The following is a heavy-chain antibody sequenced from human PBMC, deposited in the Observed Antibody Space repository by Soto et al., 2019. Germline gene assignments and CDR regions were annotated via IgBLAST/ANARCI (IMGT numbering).Heavy chain of an antibody. V-gene: IGHV3-23*01. Sequence: EVQLLESGGGLVQPGGSLRLSCAASGFTFSSYAMSWVRQAPGKGLEWVSAISGSGGSTYYADSVKGRFTISRDNSKNTLYLQMNSLRAEDTAVYFCAKDLEYSSSSGDYWGQGTLVTVSS. D-gene: IGHD6-6*01. CDR1: GFTFSSYA. CDR3: AKDLEYSSSSGDY. CDR2: ISGSGGST. J-gene: IGHJ4*02.